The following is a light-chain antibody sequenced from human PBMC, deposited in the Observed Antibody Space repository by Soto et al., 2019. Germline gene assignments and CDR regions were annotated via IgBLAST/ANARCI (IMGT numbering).Light chain of an antibody. CDR1: QSISSSY. J-gene: IGKJ5*01. Sequence: EGVLTQSRATLSLSPGQGPTLCCRASQSISSSYLSWYQQKPGQAPRLLIYGASTRATGIPARFSGSGRGSGTDFTLTISSLQTEDFAVYYCLQDYNLPITFGQGTRLEIK. CDR2: GAS. CDR3: LQDYNLPIT. V-gene: IGKV3D-7*01.